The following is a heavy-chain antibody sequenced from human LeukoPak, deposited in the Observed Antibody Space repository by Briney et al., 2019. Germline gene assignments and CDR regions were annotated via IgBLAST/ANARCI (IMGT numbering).Heavy chain of an antibody. CDR1: GGSISSYY. CDR2: ISYSGNT. CDR3: ATRSTGVAATFDS. D-gene: IGHD2-15*01. Sequence: SETLSLTCSVSGGSISSYYWSWIRQPPGKGLEWIGYISYSGNTNYNPSLKSRVTISVDTSKNQFSLRLSSVTAADTAVYYCATRSTGVAATFDSWGQGALVTVSS. V-gene: IGHV4-59*01. J-gene: IGHJ4*02.